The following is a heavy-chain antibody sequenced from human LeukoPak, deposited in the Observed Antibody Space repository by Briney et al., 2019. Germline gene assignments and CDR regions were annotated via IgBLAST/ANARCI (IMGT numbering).Heavy chain of an antibody. Sequence: SETLSLTCSVTGVSISAYYWSWIRQPAGKGLEWIGRIYPGESIYASENTNYNPSLKSRVSMSGDTSKNQVSLKLRSVTAADTAVYYCARDPTTVTTIFDSWGQGTLVTVSS. V-gene: IGHV4-4*07. J-gene: IGHJ4*02. CDR2: IYPGESIYASENT. CDR1: GVSISAYY. D-gene: IGHD4-17*01. CDR3: ARDPTTVTTIFDS.